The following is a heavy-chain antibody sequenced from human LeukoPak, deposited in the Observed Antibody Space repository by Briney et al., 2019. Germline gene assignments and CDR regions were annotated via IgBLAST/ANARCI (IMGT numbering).Heavy chain of an antibody. D-gene: IGHD5-18*01. Sequence: PSETLSLTCAVYGGSFSGYYWSWIRQPPGKGLEWIGEINHSGSTNYNPSLKSRVTISVDTSKNQFSLKLSSVTAADTAVYYCARGRSYGIPYSWFDPWGQGTLVTVSS. CDR1: GGSFSGYY. V-gene: IGHV4-34*01. J-gene: IGHJ5*02. CDR3: ARGRSYGIPYSWFDP. CDR2: INHSGST.